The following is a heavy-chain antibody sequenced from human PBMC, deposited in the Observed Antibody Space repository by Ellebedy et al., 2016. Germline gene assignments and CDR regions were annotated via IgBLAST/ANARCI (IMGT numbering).Heavy chain of an antibody. V-gene: IGHV3-74*01. Sequence: GESLKISCAASGFTFSSYWMHWVRQAPGKGLVWVSRFNSDGSSTSYADSVKGRFTISRDNAKNTLYLQMNSLRAEDTAVYYCARAGWFGEPEYYFDYWGQGTLVTVSS. D-gene: IGHD3-10*01. J-gene: IGHJ4*02. CDR1: GFTFSSYW. CDR3: ARAGWFGEPEYYFDY. CDR2: FNSDGSST.